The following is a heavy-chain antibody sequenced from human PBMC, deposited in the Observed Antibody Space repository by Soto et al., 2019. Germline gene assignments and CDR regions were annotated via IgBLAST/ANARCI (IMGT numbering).Heavy chain of an antibody. V-gene: IGHV4-34*01. J-gene: IGHJ4*02. D-gene: IGHD4-17*01. CDR3: ARGPYGDYGY. Sequence: PSETLSLTCAVHGGSFSGYYWDWIRQPPGKGLEWIGEINHGGTSNYNPSLKSRVTISVDTSKNQFSLKLSSVTAADTAVYYCARGPYGDYGYWGQGTLVTVSS. CDR1: GGSFSGYY. CDR2: INHGGTS.